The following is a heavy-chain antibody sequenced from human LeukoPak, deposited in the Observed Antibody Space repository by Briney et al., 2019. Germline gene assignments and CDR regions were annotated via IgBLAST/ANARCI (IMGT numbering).Heavy chain of an antibody. CDR2: INPSGGST. CDR3: ARVAAARDAFDI. D-gene: IGHD6-13*01. V-gene: IGHV1-46*01. J-gene: IGHJ3*02. CDR1: GYSFTSFY. Sequence: ASVTVSCKASGYSFTSFYMHWVRQAPGQGLEWMGIINPSGGSTSYAQQFQGRVTMTGDTSTSTVYMDLSSLGSEDTAVYYCARVAAARDAFDIWGQGTMVTVSS.